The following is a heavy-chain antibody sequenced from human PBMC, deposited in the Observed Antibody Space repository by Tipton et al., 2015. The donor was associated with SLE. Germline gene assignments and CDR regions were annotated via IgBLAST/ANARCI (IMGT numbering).Heavy chain of an antibody. D-gene: IGHD3-16*01. CDR1: GFTFSSYA. CDR2: ISGSGGST. Sequence: GSLRLSCAASGFTFSSYAMSWVRQAPGKGLEWVSAISGSGGSTYYADSVKGRFTISRDNAKNSLYLQMNSLRAEDTAVYYCARVTPHGGIDYWGQGTLVTVSS. J-gene: IGHJ4*02. CDR3: ARVTPHGGIDY. V-gene: IGHV3-23*01.